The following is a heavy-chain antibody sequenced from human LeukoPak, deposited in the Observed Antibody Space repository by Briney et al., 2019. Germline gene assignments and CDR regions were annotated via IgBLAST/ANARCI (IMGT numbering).Heavy chain of an antibody. CDR1: GSTFSDYY. Sequence: GGSLRLSCAASGSTFSDYYMSWIRQAPGKGLEWVSYISSSGSTIYYADSVKGRFTISRDNAKNSLYLQMNSLRAEDTAVYYCASGDYYDSSGYYYLNGADYWGQGTLVTVSS. D-gene: IGHD3-22*01. J-gene: IGHJ4*02. V-gene: IGHV3-11*04. CDR3: ASGDYYDSSGYYYLNGADY. CDR2: ISSSGSTI.